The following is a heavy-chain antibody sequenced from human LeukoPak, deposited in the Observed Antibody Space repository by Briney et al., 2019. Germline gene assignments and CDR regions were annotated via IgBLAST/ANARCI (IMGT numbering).Heavy chain of an antibody. CDR1: GFTFSGSA. D-gene: IGHD3-16*01. J-gene: IGHJ4*02. V-gene: IGHV3-73*01. CDR2: IRSKANSYAT. Sequence: PGGSLRLSCAASGFTFSGSAMHWVRQASGKGLEWVGRIRSKANSYATAYAASVKGRFTISRDDSKNTAYLQMNSLKTEDTAVYYCTSRGGNFYLDYWGQGTLVTVSS. CDR3: TSRGGNFYLDY.